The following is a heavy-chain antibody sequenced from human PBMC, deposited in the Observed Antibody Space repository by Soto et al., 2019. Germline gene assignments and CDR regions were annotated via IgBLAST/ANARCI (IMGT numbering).Heavy chain of an antibody. D-gene: IGHD5-12*01. J-gene: IGHJ3*02. V-gene: IGHV4-31*03. Sequence: SETLSLTCTVSDGSISSGGYYWSWIRQHPGKGLEWIGYIYYSGSTYYNPSLKSRVTISVDTSKNQFSLKLYSVTAADTAVYYCARHLGFSGYAWRAMYALDMWGPGTMVTVSS. CDR3: ARHLGFSGYAWRAMYALDM. CDR1: DGSISSGGYY. CDR2: IYYSGST.